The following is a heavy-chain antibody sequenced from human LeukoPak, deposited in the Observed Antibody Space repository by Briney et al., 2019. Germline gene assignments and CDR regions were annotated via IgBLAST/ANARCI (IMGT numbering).Heavy chain of an antibody. V-gene: IGHV3-23*01. J-gene: IGHJ4*02. D-gene: IGHD7-27*01. CDR2: ISGSGGST. CDR1: GFTFSDAW. Sequence: PGGSLRLSCAASGFTFSDAWMSRVRQAPGKGLEWVSAISGSGGSTYYADSVKGRFTISRDNSKNTLYLQMNSLRAEDTAVYYCANTIAWGSPGYWGQGTLVTVSS. CDR3: ANTIAWGSPGY.